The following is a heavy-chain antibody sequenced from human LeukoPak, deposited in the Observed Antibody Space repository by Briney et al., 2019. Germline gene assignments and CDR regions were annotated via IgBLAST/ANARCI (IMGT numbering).Heavy chain of an antibody. J-gene: IGHJ5*02. CDR3: AGVQQQLYTFWFDP. CDR1: GVSVSSGSYY. V-gene: IGHV4-61*01. Sequence: PSETLSLTCTVSGVSVSSGSYYWSWIRQPPGKGLEWIGYIYYSGSTNYNPSLKSRVTISVDTSKNQFSLKLSSVTAADTAVYYCAGVQQQLYTFWFDPWGQGTLVTVSS. CDR2: IYYSGST. D-gene: IGHD6-13*01.